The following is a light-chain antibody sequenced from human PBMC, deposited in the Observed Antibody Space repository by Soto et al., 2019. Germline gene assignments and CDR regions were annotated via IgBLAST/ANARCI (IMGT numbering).Light chain of an antibody. CDR3: QQYGRSPAT. CDR1: QSVSSCY. CDR2: GAS. V-gene: IGKV3-20*01. Sequence: EIVLTQSPGTLSLSPGERATLSCRASQSVSSCYLAWYQQKPGQAPRLLIYGASIRATGIPDRFSGSGSGTDFTLTISRREPEDFAVYYCQQYGRSPATFGQGTKVEIK. J-gene: IGKJ1*01.